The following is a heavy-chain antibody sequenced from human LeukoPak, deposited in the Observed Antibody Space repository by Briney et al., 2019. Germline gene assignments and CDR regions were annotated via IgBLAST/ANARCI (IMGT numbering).Heavy chain of an antibody. Sequence: SETLSLTCTVSGGSISGYYWNWIRQPPGTGLELIGYLHYSGSTNYSPSLESRVTISADTSMDQLSLKLTSVTAADTAVYYCARISARWLVFFDLWGQGTLVTVSS. J-gene: IGHJ4*02. D-gene: IGHD6-19*01. CDR2: LHYSGST. CDR1: GGSISGYY. CDR3: ARISARWLVFFDL. V-gene: IGHV4-59*01.